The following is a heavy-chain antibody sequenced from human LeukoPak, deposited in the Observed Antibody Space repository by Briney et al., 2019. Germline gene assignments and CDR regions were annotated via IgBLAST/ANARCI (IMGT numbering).Heavy chain of an antibody. J-gene: IGHJ4*02. Sequence: GGSLRLSWAASGFTFSSYAMHWVRQAPGKGLELVAVISYDGSNKYYADSVKGRFTISRDNSKNTLYLQMNSLRAEDTAVYYCAKDYWNDGFDYWGQGTLVTVSS. CDR1: GFTFSSYA. D-gene: IGHD1-1*01. V-gene: IGHV3-30-3*01. CDR3: AKDYWNDGFDY. CDR2: ISYDGSNK.